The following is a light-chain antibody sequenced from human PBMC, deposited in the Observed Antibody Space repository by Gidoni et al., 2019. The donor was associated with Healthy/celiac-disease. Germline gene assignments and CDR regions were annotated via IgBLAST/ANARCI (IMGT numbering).Light chain of an antibody. CDR3: QQYYSTPWT. J-gene: IGKJ1*01. Sequence: DLVMTQSPDSLAVSLGERATINCKSSQSVLYSSNNKNYLAWYQQKPGQPPKLLIYWASTRESGVPDRFSGSGSGTDFTHTISSLQAEDVAVYYCQQYYSTPWTFGQXTKVEIK. CDR1: QSVLYSSNNKNY. V-gene: IGKV4-1*01. CDR2: WAS.